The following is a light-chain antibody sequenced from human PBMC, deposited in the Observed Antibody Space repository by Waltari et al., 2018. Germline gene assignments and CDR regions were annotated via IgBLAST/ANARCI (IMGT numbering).Light chain of an antibody. Sequence: DIRMTQSPSSLSASVGDTVTITCRASHTINNWLDWYQQRPGKAPKFLIYKTSTLQSGVPSRFSGGGSGTEFSLTISNLQPEDFATYYCLQYNTSPWTFGQGTKVEIK. CDR2: KTS. CDR3: LQYNTSPWT. J-gene: IGKJ1*01. CDR1: HTINNW. V-gene: IGKV1-17*02.